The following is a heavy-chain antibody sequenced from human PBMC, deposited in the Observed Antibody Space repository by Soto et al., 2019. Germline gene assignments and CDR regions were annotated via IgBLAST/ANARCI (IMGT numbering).Heavy chain of an antibody. V-gene: IGHV1-18*01. CDR2: ISAYNGNT. CDR3: ARDPGRGYYGSGSLGYYYYGMDV. J-gene: IGHJ6*02. D-gene: IGHD3-10*01. CDR1: GYTFTSYG. Sequence: QVQLVQSGAEVKKPGASVKVSCKASGYTFTSYGISWVRQAPGQGLEWMGWISAYNGNTNYAQKLQGRVTITTDTSTSTAYMELRSLRSDDTAVYYCARDPGRGYYGSGSLGYYYYGMDVWGQGTTVTVSS.